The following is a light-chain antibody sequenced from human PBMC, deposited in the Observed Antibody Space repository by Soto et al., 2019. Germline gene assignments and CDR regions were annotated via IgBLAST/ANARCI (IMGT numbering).Light chain of an antibody. CDR1: QSVSSVY. V-gene: IGKV3-20*01. CDR2: GPA. CDR3: QQYGSSPT. J-gene: IGKJ4*01. Sequence: EIVLTQSPGTLSLSPGERATLSCRASQSVSSVYLAWYQQKPGQAPRLLIFGPATRATGIPDRFSGSGSGTDFTLTISRLEPEDFAVYYCQQYGSSPTCGGGTKVEIK.